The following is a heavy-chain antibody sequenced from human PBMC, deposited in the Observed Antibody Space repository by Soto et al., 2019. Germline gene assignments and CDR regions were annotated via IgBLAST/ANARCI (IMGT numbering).Heavy chain of an antibody. CDR1: GFTFSNYA. V-gene: IGHV3-23*01. CDR2: VNNGGGGT. Sequence: GGSLRLSCAASGFTFSNYAMTWVRQAPGKGPEWISTVNNGGGGTYYADSVKGRFTISRDNSKNTLYLQVSSLRAEDTAVYYCAKESLRRGIAYWGQGILVTVSS. CDR3: AKESLRRGIAY. J-gene: IGHJ4*02.